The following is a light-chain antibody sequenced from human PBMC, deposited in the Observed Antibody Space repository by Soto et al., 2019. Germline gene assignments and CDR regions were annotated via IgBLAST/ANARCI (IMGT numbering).Light chain of an antibody. J-gene: IGKJ2*01. CDR3: QHYNNWPPYT. CDR2: GAS. CDR1: QSVSSN. V-gene: IGKV3-15*01. Sequence: EIVMTQSPATLSVSPGERATLSCRASQSVSSNLAWYQQKPGQAPRLLIYGASTRATGIPARFSGSGSGTEFTLTITSLQSEDFAVYYCQHYNNWPPYTFVQGTKVDIK.